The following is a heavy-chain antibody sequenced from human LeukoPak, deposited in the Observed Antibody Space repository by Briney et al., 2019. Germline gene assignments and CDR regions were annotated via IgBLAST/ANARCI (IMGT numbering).Heavy chain of an antibody. Sequence: PGGSLRLSCAASGFTFSSYEMNWVRQAPGKGLEWVSYISSSGSTIYYADSVKCRFTISRENAKNSLYLQMNSLRAEDTAVYYCARAGGSGWPFRGNYFDYWGQGTLVTVSS. J-gene: IGHJ4*02. CDR1: GFTFSSYE. CDR2: ISSSGSTI. D-gene: IGHD6-19*01. V-gene: IGHV3-48*03. CDR3: ARAGGSGWPFRGNYFDY.